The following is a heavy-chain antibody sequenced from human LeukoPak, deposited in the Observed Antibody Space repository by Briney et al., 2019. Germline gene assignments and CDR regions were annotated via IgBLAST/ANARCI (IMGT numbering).Heavy chain of an antibody. D-gene: IGHD6-6*01. J-gene: IGHJ6*03. CDR1: GFTFSSYS. CDR2: ISSSSSYI. Sequence: GGSLRLSCAASGFTFSSYSMNWVRQAPGKGLEWVSSISSSSSYIYYADSVKGRFTISRDNAKNSLYLQMNSLRAEDTAVYCCARDGYSSSWWGGGYYYYYYMDVWGKGTTVTVSS. V-gene: IGHV3-21*01. CDR3: ARDGYSSSWWGGGYYYYYYMDV.